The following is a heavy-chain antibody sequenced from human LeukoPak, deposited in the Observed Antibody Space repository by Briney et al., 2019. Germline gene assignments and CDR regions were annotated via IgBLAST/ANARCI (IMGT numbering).Heavy chain of an antibody. J-gene: IGHJ4*02. CDR3: ARSDTAHYDILTGYYRQRYFDY. CDR2: ISSSGSTI. Sequence: PGGSLRLSCAASGFTFSDYYMSWIRQAPGKGLEWVSYISSSGSTIYYADSVKGRFTISRDNAKNSLYLQMNSLRAEDTAVYYCARSDTAHYDILTGYYRQRYFDYWGQGTLVTVSS. CDR1: GFTFSDYY. V-gene: IGHV3-11*01. D-gene: IGHD3-9*01.